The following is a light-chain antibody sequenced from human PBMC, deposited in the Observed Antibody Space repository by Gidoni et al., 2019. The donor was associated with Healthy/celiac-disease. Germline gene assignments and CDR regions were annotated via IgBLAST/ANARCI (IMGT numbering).Light chain of an antibody. CDR1: QGISNS. CDR3: QQYYSTPLT. Sequence: DHQVNPSPPPLSASVGNRVTITCRASQGISNSLAWYQQKPGKAPKLLLYAASRLESGVPSRFSGSGSGTDYTLTISSLQPEDFATYYCQQYYSTPLTFGGGTKVEIK. J-gene: IGKJ4*01. CDR2: AAS. V-gene: IGKV1-NL1*01.